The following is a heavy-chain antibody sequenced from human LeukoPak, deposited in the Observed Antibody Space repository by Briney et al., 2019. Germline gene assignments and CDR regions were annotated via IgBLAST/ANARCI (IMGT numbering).Heavy chain of an antibody. D-gene: IGHD1-26*01. V-gene: IGHV1-46*01. Sequence: ASVKVSCKASGYTFTSYGISWVRQAPGQGLEWMGIINPSGGSTSYAQKFQGRVTMTRDMSTSTVYMELSSLRSEDTAVYYCARDFGSYSHFDYWGQGTLVTVSS. CDR3: ARDFGSYSHFDY. CDR1: GYTFTSYG. J-gene: IGHJ4*02. CDR2: INPSGGST.